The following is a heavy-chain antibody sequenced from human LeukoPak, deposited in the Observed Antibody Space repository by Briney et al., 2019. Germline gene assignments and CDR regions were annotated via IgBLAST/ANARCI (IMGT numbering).Heavy chain of an antibody. V-gene: IGHV4-59*08. Sequence: SETLSLTCTVSGGSISSYYWNWIRQPPGKGLEYIGYIFYSGRTNYNPSLKSRVTISVDTSKNQFSLKLSSVIAADRAVYYCARSSSGYLRYYFDYWGQGTLVTVSS. J-gene: IGHJ4*02. CDR2: IFYSGRT. CDR3: ARSSSGYLRYYFDY. CDR1: GGSISSYY. D-gene: IGHD3-22*01.